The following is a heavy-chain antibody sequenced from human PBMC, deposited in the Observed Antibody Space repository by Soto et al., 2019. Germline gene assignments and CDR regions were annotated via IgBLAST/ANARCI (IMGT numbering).Heavy chain of an antibody. CDR2: IYYSGST. J-gene: IGHJ3*02. D-gene: IGHD3-10*01. V-gene: IGHV4-59*08. CDR1: GGSISSYY. CDR3: ARRYGLSAFDI. Sequence: QVQLQESGPGLVKPSETLSLTCTVSGGSISSYYWSWIRQPLGKGLEWIGDIYYSGSTNYNPSLKSRVTISVDTSKNQFSLKLSSVTAADTAVYYCARRYGLSAFDIWGQGTMVTVSS.